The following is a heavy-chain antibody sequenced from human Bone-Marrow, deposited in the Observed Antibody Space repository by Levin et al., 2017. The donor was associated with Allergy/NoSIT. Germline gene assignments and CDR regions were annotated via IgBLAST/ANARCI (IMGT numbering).Heavy chain of an antibody. CDR3: VHTKGSCYLGVCWFDP. V-gene: IGHV2-5*02. Sequence: QTLSLTCTFSGFSLDISEVGVGWIRQPPGKALEWVALIYWDDDKRYSPSLKSRLSITKDTSKNQVVLTMTNVDPADTATYYCVHTKGSCYLGVCWFDPWGQGTLVTVSS. J-gene: IGHJ5*02. CDR1: GFSLDISEVG. D-gene: IGHD2-15*01. CDR2: IYWDDDK.